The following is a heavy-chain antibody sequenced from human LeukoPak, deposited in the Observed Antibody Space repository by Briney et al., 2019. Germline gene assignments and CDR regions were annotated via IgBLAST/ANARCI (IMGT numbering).Heavy chain of an antibody. CDR2: INPSGGST. D-gene: IGHD3-3*01. J-gene: IGHJ4*02. Sequence: ASVKVSCKASGYTFTSYYMHWVRQAPGQGLEWMGIINPSGGSTSYAQKFQGRVTMTRDTSTSTVYMELSSLRSEDTAVYYCARDQQDFWSGYYQKVLDYWGQGTLVTVPS. CDR1: GYTFTSYY. CDR3: ARDQQDFWSGYYQKVLDY. V-gene: IGHV1-46*01.